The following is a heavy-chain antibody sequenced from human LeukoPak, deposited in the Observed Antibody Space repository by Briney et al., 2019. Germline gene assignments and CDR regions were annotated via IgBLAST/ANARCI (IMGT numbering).Heavy chain of an antibody. D-gene: IGHD4-17*01. CDR3: ARGGFRDLGDYAFSVHEYYYYYGMDV. V-gene: IGHV4-4*07. CDR1: GGSISSYY. Sequence: PSETLSLTCTVSGGSISSYYWSWIRRPAGKGLEWIGRIYTSGSTNYNPSLKSRVTMSVDTSKNQFSLKLSSVTAADTAVYYCARGGFRDLGDYAFSVHEYYYYYGMDVWGQGTTVTVSS. J-gene: IGHJ6*02. CDR2: IYTSGST.